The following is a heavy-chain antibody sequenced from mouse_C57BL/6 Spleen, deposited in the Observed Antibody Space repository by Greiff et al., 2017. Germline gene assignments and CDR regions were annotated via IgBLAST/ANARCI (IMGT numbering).Heavy chain of an antibody. J-gene: IGHJ2*01. CDR3: AREVYDGYDVYYFDY. CDR1: GFTFSDYY. Sequence: EVKLVESEGGLVQPGSSMKLSCTASGFTFSDYYMAWVRQVPEKGLEWVANINYDGSSTYYLDSLKSRFIISRDNAKNILYLQMSSLKSEDTATYYSAREVYDGYDVYYFDYWGQGTTLTVSS. V-gene: IGHV5-16*01. CDR2: INYDGSST. D-gene: IGHD2-2*01.